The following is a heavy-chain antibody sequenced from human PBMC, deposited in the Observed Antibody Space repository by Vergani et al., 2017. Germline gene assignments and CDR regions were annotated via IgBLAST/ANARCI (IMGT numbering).Heavy chain of an antibody. CDR2: IWYDGSKE. D-gene: IGHD2-8*01. J-gene: IGHJ6*03. Sequence: VELLESGGGLAQPGGSLRLSCAASGFTFSSYWMSWVRQAPGKGLEWVAFIWYDGSKEYYADSVKGRFTISRDNSKNTLYLQMNNLRAADTAVYYCARSGYCAHGVCYMTYYYYMDVWGKGTAVTVSS. V-gene: IGHV3-33*08. CDR1: GFTFSSYW. CDR3: ARSGYCAHGVCYMTYYYYMDV.